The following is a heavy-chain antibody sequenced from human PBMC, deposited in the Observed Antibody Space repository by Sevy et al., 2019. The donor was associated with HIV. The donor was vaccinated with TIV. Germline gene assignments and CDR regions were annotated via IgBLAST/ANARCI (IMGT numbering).Heavy chain of an antibody. D-gene: IGHD3-10*01. V-gene: IGHV3-23*01. J-gene: IGHJ4*02. CDR1: GLIFSNYA. Sequence: GGSLRLSCAASGLIFSNYAMNWVRQAPGKGLEWVSTISGSGDNTYYAESVKGRFTIFRENSKNTVYLQMNSLRAEDTAVYYCAKDFYGSGSYYTTDCWGQGTLVTVSS. CDR3: AKDFYGSGSYYTTDC. CDR2: ISGSGDNT.